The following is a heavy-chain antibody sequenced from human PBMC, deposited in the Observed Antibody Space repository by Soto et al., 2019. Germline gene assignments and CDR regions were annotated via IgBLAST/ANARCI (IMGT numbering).Heavy chain of an antibody. CDR3: ARGGPGVPMYYSDY. J-gene: IGHJ4*02. D-gene: IGHD2-8*01. CDR2: ISTDGSST. Sequence: PGGSLRLSCVASGFTFSDYWMHWVRQAPGKGLVWVSRISTDGSSTHYADSVKGRFTISRDDAKNTLYLQMNSLRAEDTAVFYCARGGPGVPMYYSDYWGQGTLVTVSS. V-gene: IGHV3-74*01. CDR1: GFTFSDYW.